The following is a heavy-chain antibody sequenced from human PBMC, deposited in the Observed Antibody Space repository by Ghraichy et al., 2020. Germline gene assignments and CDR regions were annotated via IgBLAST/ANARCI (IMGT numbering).Heavy chain of an antibody. CDR2: ISYDESNK. CDR1: AFMFSNYA. V-gene: IGHV3-30-3*01. Sequence: GGSLRLSCADSAFMFSNYAMHWVRQVPGKGLEWVAVISYDESNKYYADSVKGRFTISRDNSKNTLYLQMNSLRADDTAVYYCARDGARDRRITGDPGWFDPWGQGTLVTVSS. CDR3: ARDGARDRRITGDPGWFDP. J-gene: IGHJ5*02. D-gene: IGHD7-27*01.